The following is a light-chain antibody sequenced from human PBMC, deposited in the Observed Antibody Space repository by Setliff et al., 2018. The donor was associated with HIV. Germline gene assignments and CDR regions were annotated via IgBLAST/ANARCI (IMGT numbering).Light chain of an antibody. V-gene: IGLV2-14*03. CDR2: DVT. CDR1: SSDVGSYNF. CDR3: CSYTSSLTYV. Sequence: QSVLTQPASVSGSPGQSINLSCTGTSSDVGSYNFVSWYQQHPGRAPKLMIYDVTKRPSGVSDRFSGSKSGNTASLTISGLQTEDEADYYCCSYTSSLTYVFGTGTKGTVL. J-gene: IGLJ1*01.